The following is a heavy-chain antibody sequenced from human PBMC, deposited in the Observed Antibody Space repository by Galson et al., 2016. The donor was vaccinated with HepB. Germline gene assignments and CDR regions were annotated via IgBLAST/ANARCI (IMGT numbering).Heavy chain of an antibody. CDR3: ASIAAAGYYYGMDV. CDR2: ISYDGSNK. Sequence: SLRLSCAASGFTFSIYAMHWVRQAPGKGLEWVAVISYDGSNKSYADSVKGRFTISRDNSKNTLYLQMNSLRAEDTAVYYCASIAAAGYYYGMDVWGQGTTVTVSS. CDR1: GFTFSIYA. V-gene: IGHV3-30-3*01. D-gene: IGHD6-13*01. J-gene: IGHJ6*02.